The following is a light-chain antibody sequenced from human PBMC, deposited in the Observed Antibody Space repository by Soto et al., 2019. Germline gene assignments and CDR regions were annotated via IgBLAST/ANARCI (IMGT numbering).Light chain of an antibody. V-gene: IGLV2-18*02. CDR3: NSYTTSSTYV. CDR1: SSDVGSYNR. J-gene: IGLJ1*01. Sequence: QSALTQPASVSGSPGQSITISCTGSSSDVGSYNRVSWYQQPPNTAPKLIIYDVSNQPSGVPDRFSGSKSGNTASLTISGLQAEDEADYYCNSYTTSSTYVFGTGTKLPVL. CDR2: DVS.